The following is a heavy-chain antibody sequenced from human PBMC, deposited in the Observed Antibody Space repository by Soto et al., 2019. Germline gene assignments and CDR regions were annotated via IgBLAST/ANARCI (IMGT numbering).Heavy chain of an antibody. Sequence: PGASLRLSCSASGFIFSSYALHWVRQAPGKGLEYVSAISNNGDHIYYADSVKGRFTISRDNSKNTLYLQMSSLRPEDTAMYYCVMWEPGVWGQGALVTVSS. D-gene: IGHD1-26*01. CDR1: GFIFSSYA. J-gene: IGHJ4*02. V-gene: IGHV3-64D*08. CDR2: ISNNGDHI. CDR3: VMWEPGV.